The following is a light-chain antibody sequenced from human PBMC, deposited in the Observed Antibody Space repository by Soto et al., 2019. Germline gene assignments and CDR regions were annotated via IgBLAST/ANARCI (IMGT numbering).Light chain of an antibody. V-gene: IGKV1-39*01. CDR3: PQTYSAPFT. CDR1: QRLFSF. CDR2: TAY. J-gene: IGKJ3*01. Sequence: DIQMTQSPSSLSASVGDSVTLTCRASQRLFSFLNWYQQAPGRAPKRLISTAYKLQSGVPSRFSGSESGTEITLTISSLQPEDFAIYFCPQTYSAPFTFGPGTKVDVK.